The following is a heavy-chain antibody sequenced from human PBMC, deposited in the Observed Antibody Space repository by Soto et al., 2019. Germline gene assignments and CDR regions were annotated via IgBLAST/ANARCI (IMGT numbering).Heavy chain of an antibody. D-gene: IGHD3-16*02. CDR3: ARDWHYEQVWASSRCKRDEAFDI. CDR1: GGSVSSGSYY. V-gene: IGHV4-61*01. CDR2: IYYSGST. Sequence: SETLSLTCTVSGGSVSSGSYYWSWIRQPPGKGLEWIGYIYYSGSTNYNPSLKSRVTISVDTSKNQFSLKLSSVTAADTAVYYCARDWHYEQVWASSRCKRDEAFDIWGQGTMVTVSS. J-gene: IGHJ3*02.